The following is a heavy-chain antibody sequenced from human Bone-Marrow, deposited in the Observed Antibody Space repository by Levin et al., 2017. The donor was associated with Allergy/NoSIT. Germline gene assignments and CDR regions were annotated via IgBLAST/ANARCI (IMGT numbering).Heavy chain of an antibody. Sequence: GGSLRLSCAASGFTFHTYSMNWVRQAPGKGLEWLSYISSGSSSIFYADSVRGRFTISRDNAKNSLFLQMDSLRDEDTAMYYCVRDKDTLTPQVTYWGQGTMVA. J-gene: IGHJ4*02. CDR3: VRDKDTLTPQVTY. V-gene: IGHV3-48*02. CDR1: GFTFHTYS. D-gene: IGHD3-16*01. CDR2: ISSGSSSI.